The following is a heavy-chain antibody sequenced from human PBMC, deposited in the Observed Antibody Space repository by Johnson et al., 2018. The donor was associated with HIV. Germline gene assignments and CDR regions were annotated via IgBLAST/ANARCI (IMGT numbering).Heavy chain of an antibody. Sequence: VQLVESGGGLVQPGGSLRLSCAASGFTFSSYAMSWVRQAPGRGLEWVSSISGSIGYADSVKGRFTISRDNSKNTLHLQMNSLRAEDTAVYYCASLGYTSGWIGSDDGCDVWGQGTLVTVSS. V-gene: IGHV3-23*04. CDR2: ISGSI. CDR3: ASLGYTSGWIGSDDGCDV. J-gene: IGHJ3*01. D-gene: IGHD6-19*01. CDR1: GFTFSSYA.